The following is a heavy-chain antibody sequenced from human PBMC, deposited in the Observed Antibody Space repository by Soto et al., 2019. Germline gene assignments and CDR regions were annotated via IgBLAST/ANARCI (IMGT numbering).Heavy chain of an antibody. V-gene: IGHV3-23*01. D-gene: IGHD5-18*01. J-gene: IGHJ5*02. CDR3: AKDRSVDTRDWFDP. Sequence: EGSLRLSCAASGFTFVTYAMNWVRQAPGKGLEWVSGITGSGGSTYYADSVKGRFTISRDNSKNTLYLQMNSLRADDTAVYYCAKDRSVDTRDWFDPWGQGTLVTVSS. CDR2: ITGSGGST. CDR1: GFTFVTYA.